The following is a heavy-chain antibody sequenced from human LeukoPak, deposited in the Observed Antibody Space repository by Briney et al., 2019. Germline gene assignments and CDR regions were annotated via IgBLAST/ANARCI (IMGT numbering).Heavy chain of an antibody. Sequence: GGSLRLSCAASGFTFSSYAMSWVRQAPGKGLEWVSAISGSGGSTYYADSVKGRFTISRDNSKNTLYLQMNSLRAEDTAVYYCAKDLDWLPPRGYYYAMDAWGQGTTVTASS. V-gene: IGHV3-23*01. D-gene: IGHD3-9*01. CDR1: GFTFSSYA. CDR2: ISGSGGST. J-gene: IGHJ6*02. CDR3: AKDLDWLPPRGYYYAMDA.